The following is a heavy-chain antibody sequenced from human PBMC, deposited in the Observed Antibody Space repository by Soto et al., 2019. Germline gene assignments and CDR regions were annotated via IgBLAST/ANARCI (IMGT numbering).Heavy chain of an antibody. D-gene: IGHD2-15*01. Sequence: ASVKVSCKASGYTFTSHAIHWVRQAPGQRLEWMGWINAGDSNTKYSQKFQGRVTLTRDTSASTAYMELRSLRSEDTAVYYCAKDEVLVEVVARDYYGMDVWGQGTTVTV. V-gene: IGHV1-3*01. CDR2: INAGDSNT. CDR1: GYTFTSHA. J-gene: IGHJ6*02. CDR3: AKDEVLVEVVARDYYGMDV.